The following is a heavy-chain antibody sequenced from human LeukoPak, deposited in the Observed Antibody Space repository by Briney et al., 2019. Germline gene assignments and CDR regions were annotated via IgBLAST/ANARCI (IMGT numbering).Heavy chain of an antibody. J-gene: IGHJ4*02. V-gene: IGHV1-18*01. D-gene: IGHD6-13*01. CDR2: INPYNGNT. Sequence: GASVKVSCKTSGYTFNIFGITWVRQAPGQGLEWMGWINPYNGNTIYAQNLQGRVSLTIDISTTTAYMDLKSLRSDDTAVYYCAKDIRAFSGSFYTSIWYASSLFDYWGQGTVVSVSS. CDR3: AKDIRAFSGSFYTSIWYASSLFDY. CDR1: GYTFNIFG.